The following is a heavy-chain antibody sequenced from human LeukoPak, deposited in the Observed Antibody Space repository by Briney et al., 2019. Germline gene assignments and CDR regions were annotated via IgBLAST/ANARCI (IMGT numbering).Heavy chain of an antibody. Sequence: GGSLRLSCAASGFSFSDSGMHWVRQAPGRGPEYVAGIWFDESSQRYADSVEGRFTISRDNSKNTVFLQMRSVRVEDTAVYFRARAGRGRDTSHYYFDSWGRGTQVSVSS. CDR1: GFSFSDSG. D-gene: IGHD3-10*01. V-gene: IGHV3-33*08. CDR2: IWFDESSQ. CDR3: ARAGRGRDTSHYYFDS. J-gene: IGHJ4*02.